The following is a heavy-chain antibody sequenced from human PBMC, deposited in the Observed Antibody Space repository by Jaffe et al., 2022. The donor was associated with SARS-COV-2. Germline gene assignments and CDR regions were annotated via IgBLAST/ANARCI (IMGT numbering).Heavy chain of an antibody. CDR3: AKAGEEQWLVRGAFDI. CDR1: GFTFSSYA. J-gene: IGHJ3*02. V-gene: IGHV3-23*01. D-gene: IGHD6-19*01. Sequence: EVQLLESGGGLVQPGGSLRLSCAASGFTFSSYAMSWVRQAPGKGLEWVSAISGSGGSTYYADSVKGRFTISRDNSKNTLYLQMNSLRAEDTAVYYCAKAGEEQWLVRGAFDIWGQGTMVTVSS. CDR2: ISGSGGST.